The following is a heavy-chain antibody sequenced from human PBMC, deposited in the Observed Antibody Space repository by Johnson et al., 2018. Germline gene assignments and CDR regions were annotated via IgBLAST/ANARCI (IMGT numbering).Heavy chain of an antibody. J-gene: IGHJ6*02. D-gene: IGHD3-16*02. Sequence: VQLVQSGGGLVKPGGSLRLSCAASGFTFSDAWMSWVRQAPGKGLEWVGRIKSKTDGGTTDYAAPVKGRFTIPRDDSKNKLYLQMNSLKTEDTAVYYCTTDYDYVWGSYRPYGMDVWGQGSTVTVSS. V-gene: IGHV3-15*01. CDR2: IKSKTDGGTT. CDR3: TTDYDYVWGSYRPYGMDV. CDR1: GFTFSDAW.